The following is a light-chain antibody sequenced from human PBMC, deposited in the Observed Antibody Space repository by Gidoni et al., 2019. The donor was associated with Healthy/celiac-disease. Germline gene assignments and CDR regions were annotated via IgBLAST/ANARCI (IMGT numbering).Light chain of an antibody. CDR1: SSNIGAGYD. CDR3: QSYDSSLSGSRV. J-gene: IGLJ2*01. Sequence: QSVLTQPPPVSAAPGQRVTISCTGRSSNIGAGYDVHWYMQSPGTAPKLLIYGNSNRPSGVPDRFSGSKSGTSASLAITGLQAEDGADYYCQSYDSSLSGSRVFGGGTKLTVL. V-gene: IGLV1-40*01. CDR2: GNS.